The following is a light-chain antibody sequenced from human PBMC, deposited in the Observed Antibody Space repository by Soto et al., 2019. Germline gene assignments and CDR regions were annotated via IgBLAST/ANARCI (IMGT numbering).Light chain of an antibody. CDR1: QRVSSY. Sequence: VVLTQSPATLSWSPGERSTLSCRASQRVSSYLAWYQQKPGLAPRLLIYDASNRATGIPARFSGSGSGTDFTLTISSLEPEDFAVYYCQQRSNWPLTFGGGTKVDI. J-gene: IGKJ4*01. CDR3: QQRSNWPLT. CDR2: DAS. V-gene: IGKV3-11*01.